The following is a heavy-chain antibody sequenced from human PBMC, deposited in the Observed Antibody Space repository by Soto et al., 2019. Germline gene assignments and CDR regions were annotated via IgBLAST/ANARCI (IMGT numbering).Heavy chain of an antibody. CDR3: ARDLPASSGSYEKTGCGFDP. D-gene: IGHD1-26*01. CDR2: INPNSGGT. Sequence: QVQLVQSGAEVKKPGASVKVSCKASGYTFTGYYMHWVRQAPGQGLEWMGWINPNSGGTNYAQKFQGWVTMTRDTSISTAYMELSRLRSDDPAVYFCARDLPASSGSYEKTGCGFDPWGQGTLVTVSS. J-gene: IGHJ5*02. V-gene: IGHV1-2*04. CDR1: GYTFTGYY.